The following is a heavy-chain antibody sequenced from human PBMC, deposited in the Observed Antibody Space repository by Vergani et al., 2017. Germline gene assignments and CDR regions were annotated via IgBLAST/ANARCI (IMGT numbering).Heavy chain of an antibody. V-gene: IGHV3-7*03. CDR2: IKQDGSEK. J-gene: IGHJ6*02. Sequence: EVQLVESGGGLVQPGGSLRLSCAASGFTFSSYWMSWVRQAPGKGLEWVANIKQDGSEKYYVDSVKGRFTISRDNAKNSLYLQMNSLRAEYTAVYYCARDVVLAEWLLYRTYGMDVWGQGTTVTVSS. D-gene: IGHD3-3*01. CDR1: GFTFSSYW. CDR3: ARDVVLAEWLLYRTYGMDV.